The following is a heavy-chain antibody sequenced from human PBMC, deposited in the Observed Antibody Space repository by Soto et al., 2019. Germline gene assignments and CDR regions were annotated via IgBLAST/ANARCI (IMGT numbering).Heavy chain of an antibody. CDR1: GGSFSGYY. Sequence: SETLSLTCAVYGGSFSGYYWSWIRQPPGKGLEWIGEINHSGSTNYNPSLKSRVTISVDTTKNQFSLKLSSVTAADTAVYYCARRFRFGEYYFDYWGQGTLVTVSS. CDR2: INHSGST. J-gene: IGHJ4*02. CDR3: ARRFRFGEYYFDY. V-gene: IGHV4-34*01. D-gene: IGHD3-10*01.